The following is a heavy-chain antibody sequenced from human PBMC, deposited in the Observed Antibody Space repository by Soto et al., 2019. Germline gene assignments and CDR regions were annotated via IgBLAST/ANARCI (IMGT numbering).Heavy chain of an antibody. CDR1: GFTFSTYN. CDR3: AGEISLSAGSYFDY. D-gene: IGHD3-10*01. Sequence: GGSLRLSCTASGFTFSTYNMNWVRQAPGKGLEWVSYISSSSYTIKYAASVEGRFTVSRDNGKKSLYLQMNSLRDEDTAVYFCAGEISLSAGSYFDYWGQGTLVTVSS. V-gene: IGHV3-48*02. J-gene: IGHJ4*02. CDR2: ISSSSYTI.